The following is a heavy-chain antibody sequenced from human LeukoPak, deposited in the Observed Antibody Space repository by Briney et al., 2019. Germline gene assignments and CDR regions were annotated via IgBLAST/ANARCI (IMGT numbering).Heavy chain of an antibody. CDR2: IYSGGST. J-gene: IGHJ6*03. CDR1: GFVVSSEF. V-gene: IGHV3-53*01. Sequence: GGSLRLSCAASGFVVSSEFMSWVRQAPGKGLEWVSVIYSGGSTYYADSVKGRFTISRDNSKSTLYIQMNSLRAEDTAVYYCARERRTSRIITMIRKHDQKPSYYMDVWGKGTTVTISS. D-gene: IGHD3-22*01. CDR3: ARERRTSRIITMIRKHDQKPSYYMDV.